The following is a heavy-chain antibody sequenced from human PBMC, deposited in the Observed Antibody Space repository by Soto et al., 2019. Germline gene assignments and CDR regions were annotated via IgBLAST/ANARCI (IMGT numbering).Heavy chain of an antibody. CDR1: GGSISSGGYY. CDR3: ARESTYYYDSSGYIDY. Sequence: SETLSLTCTVSGGSISSGGYYWSWIRQHPGKGLEWIGYIYYSGSTYYNPSLKSRVTISVDTSKNQFSLKLSSVTAADKAVYYCARESTYYYDSSGYIDYWGQGTLVTVSS. D-gene: IGHD3-22*01. CDR2: IYYSGST. J-gene: IGHJ4*02. V-gene: IGHV4-31*03.